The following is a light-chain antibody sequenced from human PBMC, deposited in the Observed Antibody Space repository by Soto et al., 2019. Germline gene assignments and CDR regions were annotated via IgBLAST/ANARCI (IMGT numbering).Light chain of an antibody. J-gene: IGKJ1*01. CDR2: AAS. V-gene: IGKV1-39*01. Sequence: DIQMTQSPSSLSASVEDIVTITCRASQSISSYLNWYQQKPGKAPKLLIYAASILRGGVPSRLGGSGSATDFNLTISSLQPEDFATYYCQRSYSSRAWTFGQGTKLEIK. CDR1: QSISSY. CDR3: QRSYSSRAWT.